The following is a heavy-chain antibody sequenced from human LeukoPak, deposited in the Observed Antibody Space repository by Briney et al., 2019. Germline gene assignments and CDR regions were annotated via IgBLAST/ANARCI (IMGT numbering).Heavy chain of an antibody. CDR2: IKSETYGGTT. D-gene: IGHD3-3*01. J-gene: IGHJ4*02. CDR3: TTIDDFWSGFSSYYFDY. CDR1: GFTFSNAW. V-gene: IGHV3-15*01. Sequence: GGSLRLSCAASGFTFSNAWMSWVRQAPGKGLEWVCRIKSETYGGTTDYTAPVKGRCTISRDDSKDTLYLQMNSLRAEDTAVYYCTTIDDFWSGFSSYYFDYWGQGTLVTVSS.